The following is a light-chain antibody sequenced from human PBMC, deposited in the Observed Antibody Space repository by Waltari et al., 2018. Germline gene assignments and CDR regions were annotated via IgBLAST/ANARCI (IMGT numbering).Light chain of an antibody. V-gene: IGLV2-14*03. CDR2: AVA. CDR3: SSYTTTLTYV. CDR1: SGDVGAHDH. Sequence: SALTQPASVSGSPGQSIAISCTGTSGDVGAHDHVSWYQQHPGRAPKLNIYAVAKRPSGVADRFSGSKSGNTASLTISGLQADDESDYYCSSYTTTLTYVFGSGTKVTVL. J-gene: IGLJ1*01.